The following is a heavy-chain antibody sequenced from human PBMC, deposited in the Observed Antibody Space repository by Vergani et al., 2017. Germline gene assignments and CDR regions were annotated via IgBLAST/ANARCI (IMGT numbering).Heavy chain of an antibody. J-gene: IGHJ6*02. CDR1: GGSISSYY. D-gene: IGHD6-19*01. V-gene: IGHV4-59*01. CDR2: IYYSGST. CDR3: ARQWLFHPYYYYGMDV. Sequence: QVQLQESGPGLVKPSETLSLTCTVSGGSISSYYWSWIRQPPGKGLEWIGYIYYSGSTNYNPSLKSRVTISVDTSKNQFSLTLSSVTAADTAVYYCARQWLFHPYYYYGMDVWGQGTTVTVSS.